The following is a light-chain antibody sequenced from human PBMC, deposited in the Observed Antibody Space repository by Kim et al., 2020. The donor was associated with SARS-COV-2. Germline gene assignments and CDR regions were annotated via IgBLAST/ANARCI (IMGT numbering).Light chain of an antibody. CDR1: QSISSY. Sequence: ASVGDRVTITCRASQSISSYLNWYQQKPGKAPKLLIYAASSLQSGVPSRFSGSGSGTEFTLTISSLQPEDFATYYCQQSYSTPRTFGQGTKVEIK. J-gene: IGKJ1*01. CDR2: AAS. CDR3: QQSYSTPRT. V-gene: IGKV1-39*01.